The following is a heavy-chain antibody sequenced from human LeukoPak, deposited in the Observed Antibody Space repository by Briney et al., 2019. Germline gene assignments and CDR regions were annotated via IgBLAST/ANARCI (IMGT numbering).Heavy chain of an antibody. CDR1: GFTFSSYA. CDR3: VTFYYDSSGSYVHY. J-gene: IGHJ4*02. V-gene: IGHV3-23*01. CDR2: IRGSGGST. Sequence: GGSLRLSCAASGFTFSSYAMNWVRQAPGKGLEWVSAIRGSGGSTYYADSVKGRFPISSDDSKSTLYLQMNSLRAEDTAVYHCVTFYYDSSGSYVHYWGQGTLVTVSS. D-gene: IGHD3-22*01.